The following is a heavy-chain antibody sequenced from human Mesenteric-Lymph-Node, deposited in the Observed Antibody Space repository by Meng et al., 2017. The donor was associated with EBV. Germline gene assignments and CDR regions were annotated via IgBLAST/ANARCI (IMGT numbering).Heavy chain of an antibody. J-gene: IGHJ5*02. V-gene: IGHV4-34*01. CDR2: INHSGST. D-gene: IGHD3-16*01. CDR3: ARGRSYVSGVIDP. CDR1: GGSFSGYY. Sequence: QVPLQHWGAGLLKPSETLSLTCAVYGGSFSGYYWSWIRQPPGKGLERIGEINHSGSTNYNPSLKSRVTISVDTSKNQFSLKLSSVTAADTAVYYCARGRSYVSGVIDPWGQGTLVTVSS.